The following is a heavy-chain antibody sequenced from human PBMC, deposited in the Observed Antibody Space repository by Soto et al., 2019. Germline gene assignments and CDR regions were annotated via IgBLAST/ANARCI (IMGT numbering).Heavy chain of an antibody. CDR3: ATWILTGHYHAY. D-gene: IGHD3-9*01. CDR1: GFTFSSYA. CDR2: ISYDGSSK. J-gene: IGHJ4*02. Sequence: GGSLRLSCAASGFTFSSYAMHWVRQAPGKGLEWVAVISYDGSSKYYADSVKGRFTISRDNSKNTLYLQMNSLRAEDTAVYYCATWILTGHYHAYWGQGTLVTVSS. V-gene: IGHV3-30-3*01.